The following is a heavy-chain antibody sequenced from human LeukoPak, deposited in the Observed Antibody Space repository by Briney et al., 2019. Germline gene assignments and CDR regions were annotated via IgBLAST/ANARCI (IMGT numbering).Heavy chain of an antibody. Sequence: PGGSLRLSCAASGFSFSTYDMNWLMSWVRQAPGKGLEWVSTITKTDVNTYYTDSVKGRFTISRDSSKNTVYLQMNSLRAEDTAVYYWVQRPEYGYGDFPFEHWGQGALVTVSA. CDR3: VQRPEYGYGDFPFEH. CDR1: GFSFSTYD. CDR2: ITKTDVNT. D-gene: IGHD2-21*01. V-gene: IGHV3-23*01. J-gene: IGHJ4*02.